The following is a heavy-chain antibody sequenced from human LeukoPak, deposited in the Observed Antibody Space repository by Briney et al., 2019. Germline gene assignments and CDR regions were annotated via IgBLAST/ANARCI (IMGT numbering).Heavy chain of an antibody. J-gene: IGHJ6*04. CDR1: GFTFSSHW. Sequence: PGGSLRLSCAASGFTFSSHWMNWVRQAPGKGLEWVANIKYDGNEKYYVDSVKGRFTISRDNAKNSVYLQMNSLTAADTAVYYCAELGITMIGGVWGKGTTVTISS. CDR3: AELGITMIGGV. CDR2: IKYDGNEK. D-gene: IGHD3-10*02. V-gene: IGHV3-7*01.